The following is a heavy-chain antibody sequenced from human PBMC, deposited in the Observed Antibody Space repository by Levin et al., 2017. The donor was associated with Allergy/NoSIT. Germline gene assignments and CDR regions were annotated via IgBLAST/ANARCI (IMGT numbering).Heavy chain of an antibody. Sequence: PSETLSLTCVVSGGSISSSNWWRWVRQPPGKGLEWIGEIYHSGSTNYNPSLKSRVTISVDKSKNQFSLNLSSVTAPGSAVYYCACLYDDTSGYYLKGDFDYWGQGTLVTVSS. CDR2: IYHSGST. CDR3: ACLYDDTSGYYLKGDFDY. V-gene: IGHV4/OR15-8*01. D-gene: IGHD3-22*01. CDR1: GGSISSSNW. J-gene: IGHJ4*02.